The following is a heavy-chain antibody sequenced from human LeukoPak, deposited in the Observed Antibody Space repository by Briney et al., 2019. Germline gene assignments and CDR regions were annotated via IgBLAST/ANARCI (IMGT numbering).Heavy chain of an antibody. CDR2: ISGGGRTT. D-gene: IGHD2-21*01. V-gene: IGHV3-23*01. CDR1: GFTFSNHA. Sequence: GGSLTLSCAASGFTFSNHAMSWVRQAPGKGLEWVSVISGGGRTTEYADSVRGRFSISRDNSKNTVHLQMNNLRSDDTAVYHCAKNVVFPRYFDQWGQGTLVTVSS. CDR3: AKNVVFPRYFDQ. J-gene: IGHJ4*02.